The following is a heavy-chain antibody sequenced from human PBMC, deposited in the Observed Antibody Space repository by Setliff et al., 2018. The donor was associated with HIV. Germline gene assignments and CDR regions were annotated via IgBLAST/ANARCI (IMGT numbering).Heavy chain of an antibody. CDR1: GDSISSDFY. CDR2: IYHSGNT. Sequence: SETLSLTCTVPGDSISSDFYWGWIRQPPGKGLEWIGSIYHSGNTYYMPSLQSRVTISVDMSKNQFSLNLNSVTAADTAVYYCASRNFDAFDIWGQGTMVTVSS. CDR3: ASRNFDAFDI. V-gene: IGHV4-38-2*02. J-gene: IGHJ3*02.